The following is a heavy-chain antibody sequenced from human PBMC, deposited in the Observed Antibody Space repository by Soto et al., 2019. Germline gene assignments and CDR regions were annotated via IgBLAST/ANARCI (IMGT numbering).Heavy chain of an antibody. J-gene: IGHJ3*02. D-gene: IGHD2-8*01. CDR2: ISAYNGNT. CDR3: AGNSDIVLKGVFDI. CDR1: GYTFTGYG. Sequence: ASVKVSCKASGYTFTGYGISWVRQAPGQGLEWMGWISAYNGNTNYAQKLQGRVTMTTDTSTSTAYMELRSLRSDDTAVYYCAGNSDIVLKGVFDIWGQGTMVTVSS. V-gene: IGHV1-18*01.